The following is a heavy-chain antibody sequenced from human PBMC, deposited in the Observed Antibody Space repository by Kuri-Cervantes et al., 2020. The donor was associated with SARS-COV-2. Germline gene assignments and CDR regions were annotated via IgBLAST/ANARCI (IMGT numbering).Heavy chain of an antibody. D-gene: IGHD6-19*01. CDR3: ARLIAVAGTPDY. J-gene: IGHJ4*02. CDR2: IDPSDSYT. CDR1: GYSFTSYW. Sequence: KVSCKGSGYSFTSYWISWVRQMPGKGLERMGRIDPSDSYTNYSPSFQGHVTISADKSISTAYLQWSSLKASDTAMYYCARLIAVAGTPDYWGQGTLVTVSS. V-gene: IGHV5-10-1*01.